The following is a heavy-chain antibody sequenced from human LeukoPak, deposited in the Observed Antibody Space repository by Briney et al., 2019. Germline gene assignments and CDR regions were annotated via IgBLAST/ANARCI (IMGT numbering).Heavy chain of an antibody. D-gene: IGHD3-22*01. CDR1: GYTFTGYY. V-gene: IGHV1-69*05. CDR2: IIPIFGTA. Sequence: GASVKVSCKASGYTFTGYYMHWVRQAPGQGLEWMGGIIPIFGTANYAQKFQGRVTITTDESTSTAYMELSSLRSEDTAVYYCARFNSGYYRYYFDYWGQGTLVTVSS. CDR3: ARFNSGYYRYYFDY. J-gene: IGHJ4*02.